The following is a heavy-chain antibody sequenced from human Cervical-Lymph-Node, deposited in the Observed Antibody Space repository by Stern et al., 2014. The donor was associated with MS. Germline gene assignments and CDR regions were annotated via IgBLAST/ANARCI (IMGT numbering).Heavy chain of an antibody. J-gene: IGHJ4*02. Sequence: EVQLLESGAEVEKPGDSLKISCKGSGYSFTKSWIGWVRQMPGKGLEWMGFIYPGDSDTRYSPSFQGQVTIPADKSINPAYLQWSSLKASDTAIYYCARLKGSLTRGTYFDFWGQGTLVSVSS. D-gene: IGHD4-17*01. CDR2: IYPGDSDT. V-gene: IGHV5-51*03. CDR1: GYSFTKSW. CDR3: ARLKGSLTRGTYFDF.